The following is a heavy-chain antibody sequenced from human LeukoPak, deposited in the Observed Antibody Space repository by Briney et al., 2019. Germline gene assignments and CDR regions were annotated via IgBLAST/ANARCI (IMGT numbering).Heavy chain of an antibody. CDR2: INTNTGNP. Sequence: GASVKVSCKASGGTFGSYAISWVRQAPGQGLEWMGWINTNTGNPTYAQGFTGRFVFSLDTSVSTAYLQISSLKAEDTAVYYCARVRGSSWHTGRNDAFDIWGQGTMVTVSS. V-gene: IGHV7-4-1*02. D-gene: IGHD6-13*01. J-gene: IGHJ3*02. CDR3: ARVRGSSWHTGRNDAFDI. CDR1: GGTFGSYA.